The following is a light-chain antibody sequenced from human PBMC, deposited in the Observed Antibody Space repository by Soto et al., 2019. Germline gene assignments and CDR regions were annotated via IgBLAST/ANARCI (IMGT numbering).Light chain of an antibody. J-gene: IGLJ2*01. Sequence: QSVLTQPRSVSGSPGQSVTISCTGTSSDVGGYNYVSWYQQHPGKVPKLIIYDVNKRPSGVPDRFSGSKSGNTASLTISGLQAEDEADYYCCSYAGYYTVLFGGGTKLIVL. CDR1: SSDVGGYNY. V-gene: IGLV2-11*01. CDR2: DVN. CDR3: CSYAGYYTVL.